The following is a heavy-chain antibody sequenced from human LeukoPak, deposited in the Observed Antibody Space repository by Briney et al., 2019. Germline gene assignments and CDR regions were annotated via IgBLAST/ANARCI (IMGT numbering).Heavy chain of an antibody. V-gene: IGHV4-61*02. CDR1: GGSISSGTYY. D-gene: IGHD1-26*01. Sequence: SQTLSLTCTVSGGSISSGTYYWSWIRQPAGKGLEWIGRIYTSGSTNYNPSLKSRVAISVDTSKNQLSLKLSSVTAADTAVYYCARTYRDSGSYYFDYWGQGTLVTVSS. CDR2: IYTSGST. CDR3: ARTYRDSGSYYFDY. J-gene: IGHJ4*02.